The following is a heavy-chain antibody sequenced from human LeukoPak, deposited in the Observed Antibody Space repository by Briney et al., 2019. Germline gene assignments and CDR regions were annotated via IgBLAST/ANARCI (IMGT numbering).Heavy chain of an antibody. V-gene: IGHV3-23*01. CDR2: ISDSGAST. Sequence: GGALRLSCGASGFFFSTYAMSWVRQTPGEVLEWGSAISDSGASTYYADSVKGRFTISREHSTNTLYLQMSSLRADDTAIYYCAKFSGIWHYYPMDVWGQGTTVTVSS. J-gene: IGHJ6*02. CDR1: GFFFSTYA. D-gene: IGHD3-10*01. CDR3: AKFSGIWHYYPMDV.